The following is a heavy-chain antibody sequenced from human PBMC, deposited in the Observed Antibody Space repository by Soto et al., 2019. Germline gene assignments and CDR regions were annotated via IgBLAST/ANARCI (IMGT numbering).Heavy chain of an antibody. CDR3: TRAPSGYCSSTSCYLINWFDP. CDR1: GGSISSGDYY. J-gene: IGHJ5*02. Sequence: SSETLSLTCTVSGGSISSGDYYWSWIRQPPGKGLEWIGYIYYSGSTYYNPSLKSRVTISVDTSKNQFSLKLSSVTAADTAVYYCTRAPSGYCSSTSCYLINWFDPWGQGTLVTVSS. D-gene: IGHD2-2*01. V-gene: IGHV4-30-4*01. CDR2: IYYSGST.